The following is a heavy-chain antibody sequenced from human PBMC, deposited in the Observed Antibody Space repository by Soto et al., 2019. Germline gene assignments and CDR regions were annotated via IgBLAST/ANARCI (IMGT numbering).Heavy chain of an antibody. CDR2: IYHSGSP. V-gene: IGHV4-30-2*01. CDR3: ARVPDD. CDR1: GGSISSYS. Sequence: SETLSLTCTVSGGSISSYSWSWIRQPPGKGLEWIGYIYHSGSPYYNPSLKSRVTISVDRSKNQFSLKLSSVTAADTAVYYCARVPDDWGQGTLVTVSS. J-gene: IGHJ4*02.